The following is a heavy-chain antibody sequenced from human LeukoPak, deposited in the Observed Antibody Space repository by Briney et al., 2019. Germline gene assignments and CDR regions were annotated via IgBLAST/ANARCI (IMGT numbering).Heavy chain of an antibody. CDR3: AKDAERGFDYSNSLNY. J-gene: IGHJ4*02. V-gene: IGHV3-33*06. Sequence: TGGSLRLSCDTSGFTFSHYGMHWVRQAPGAGLEWVAVIWSDASNTYYADSVKGRFTISRDNSRNTLYLQMSSLRAEDTAVYYCAKDAERGFDYSNSLNYWGQGTLVTVSS. D-gene: IGHD4-11*01. CDR2: IWSDASNT. CDR1: GFTFSHYG.